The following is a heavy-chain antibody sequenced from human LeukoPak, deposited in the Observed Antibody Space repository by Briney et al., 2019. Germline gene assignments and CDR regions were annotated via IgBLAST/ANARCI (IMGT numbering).Heavy chain of an antibody. CDR2: ISSGGDT. J-gene: IGHJ3*02. CDR3: AGVRTGAFDI. V-gene: IGHV3-66*01. Sequence: GGSLRLSCAASGFTVSSNYMTWVRQAPGKGLEWVSVISSGGDTYYADSVKGRFTISRDSSKNTLSLQMNNLRGEDTAVYYCAGVRTGAFDIWGQGTMVTASS. CDR1: GFTVSSNY.